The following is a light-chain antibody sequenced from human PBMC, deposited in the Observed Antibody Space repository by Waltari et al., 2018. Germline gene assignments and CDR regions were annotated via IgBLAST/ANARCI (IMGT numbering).Light chain of an antibody. J-gene: IGLJ3*02. CDR1: SSDVGGYNY. V-gene: IGLV2-11*01. Sequence: QSALTQPRSVSGSPGQSVTISCTGTSSDVGGYNYVSWYQQDPGKAPKLMIYDINKRPSGVPDRFSGSKSGNTASLTISGVQAEDEADYYCCSYVGPNTLWVFGGGTKLTVL. CDR3: CSYVGPNTLWV. CDR2: DIN.